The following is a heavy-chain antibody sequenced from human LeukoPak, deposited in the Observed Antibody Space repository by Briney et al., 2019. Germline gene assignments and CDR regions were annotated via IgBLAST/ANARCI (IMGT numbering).Heavy chain of an antibody. CDR1: GFTFSNYA. J-gene: IGHJ3*02. Sequence: PGGSLRLSCAAFGFTFSNYAMSWVRQAPGKGLEWVSAISGSGGSTYYADSVKGRFTISRDNSKNTLYLQMNSLRAEDTAVYYCARDRRGKGFAFDIWGQGTMVTVSS. CDR3: ARDRRGKGFAFDI. CDR2: ISGSGGST. D-gene: IGHD4-23*01. V-gene: IGHV3-23*01.